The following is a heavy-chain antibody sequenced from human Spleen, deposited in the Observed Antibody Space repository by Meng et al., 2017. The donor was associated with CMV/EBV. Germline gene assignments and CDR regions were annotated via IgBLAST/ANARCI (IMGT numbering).Heavy chain of an antibody. D-gene: IGHD2-8*01. CDR1: GFTFSDYY. J-gene: IGHJ6*02. CDR2: ISSCTTI. V-gene: IGHV3-69-1*01. Sequence: GESLKISCAASGFTFSDYYVNWVRQAPGKGLEWVSFISSCTTIYYADSVKGRFTISRDNAKNSLDLQMNSLRVEDTAVYYCARDYQVYSIEHNYGMDVWGQGTRVTVSS. CDR3: ARDYQVYSIEHNYGMDV.